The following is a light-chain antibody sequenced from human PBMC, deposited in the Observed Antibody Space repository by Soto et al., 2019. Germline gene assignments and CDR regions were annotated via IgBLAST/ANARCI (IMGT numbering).Light chain of an antibody. CDR1: QSVTSPF. CDR3: QQYGSSPRT. CDR2: STS. Sequence: EIVLTQSPGTLSLSPGERATLSCRASQSVTSPFLAWYKQKPGQPPRLLIYSTSGRATGIPDRFSGSGSGTDFTLTISSLAPEYSEVYYCQQYGSSPRTFGQGTNVYIK. V-gene: IGKV3-20*01. J-gene: IGKJ1*01.